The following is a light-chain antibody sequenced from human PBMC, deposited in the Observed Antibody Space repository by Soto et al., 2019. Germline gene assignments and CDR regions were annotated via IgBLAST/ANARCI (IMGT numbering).Light chain of an antibody. V-gene: IGKV1-9*01. Sequence: DIQLTQSPSFLSASIGDSVTITCRASQAIGTYLAWYQQKPGKAPNLLVYAASTLHSGVPSRFSGSGSGTEFTLTLTSLQPEDVATYYCQQLHTYLLTFGGGTKVQIK. J-gene: IGKJ4*01. CDR1: QAIGTY. CDR2: AAS. CDR3: QQLHTYLLT.